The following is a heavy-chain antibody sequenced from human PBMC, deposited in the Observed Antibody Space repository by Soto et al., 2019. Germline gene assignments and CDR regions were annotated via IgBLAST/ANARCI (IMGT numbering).Heavy chain of an antibody. J-gene: IGHJ5*02. V-gene: IGHV1-69*02. CDR1: GGTFSSYT. D-gene: IGHD6-13*01. Sequence: QVQLVQSGAEVKKPGSSVKVSCKASGGTFSSYTISWVRQAPGQGLEWMGRIIPILGIANYAQKFQGRVTITADKSTSPAYMELSSLRSEDTAVYYCARGILKYNWFDPWGQGTLVTVSS. CDR3: ARGILKYNWFDP. CDR2: IIPILGIA.